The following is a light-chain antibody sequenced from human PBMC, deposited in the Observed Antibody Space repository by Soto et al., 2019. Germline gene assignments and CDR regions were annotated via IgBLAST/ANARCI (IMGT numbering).Light chain of an antibody. Sequence: EIVLTQSPCTLSLSPGERASLSCRASHSVSSSYLAWYQQKPGQAPRLLIYGASSRATGIPDRFSGSGSGTDFTPTISRLEPEDFAVYYCQQYGSSPLWTFGQGTKVDIK. CDR1: HSVSSSY. J-gene: IGKJ1*01. CDR3: QQYGSSPLWT. V-gene: IGKV3-20*01. CDR2: GAS.